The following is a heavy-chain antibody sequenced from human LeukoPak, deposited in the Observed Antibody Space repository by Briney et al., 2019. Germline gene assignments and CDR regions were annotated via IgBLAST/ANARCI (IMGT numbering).Heavy chain of an antibody. J-gene: IGHJ4*02. V-gene: IGHV3-23*01. CDR3: AKRLLYSYGPGFDY. Sequence: GGSLRLSCAASGFIFTDAWMSWVRQAPGKGLEWVSGISLGTSDTYYADSVKGRFTISRDNSRTTLYLQMNSLRAEDTAVYYCAKRLLYSYGPGFDYWGQGTLVTVSS. D-gene: IGHD5-18*01. CDR1: GFIFTDAW. CDR2: ISLGTSDT.